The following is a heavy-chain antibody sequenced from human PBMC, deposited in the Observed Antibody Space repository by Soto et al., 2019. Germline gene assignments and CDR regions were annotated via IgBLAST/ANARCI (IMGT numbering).Heavy chain of an antibody. D-gene: IGHD2-2*01. CDR3: ARSLPYQPRTFDY. V-gene: IGHV3-53*01. CDR1: GFTVSSNY. Sequence: GGSLRLSCAASGFTVSSNYMSWVRQAPGKGLEWVSVIYSGGSTYYADSVKGRFTISRDNSKNTLYLQMNSLRAEDTAVYYCARSLPYQPRTFDYWGQGTLVTVSS. J-gene: IGHJ4*02. CDR2: IYSGGST.